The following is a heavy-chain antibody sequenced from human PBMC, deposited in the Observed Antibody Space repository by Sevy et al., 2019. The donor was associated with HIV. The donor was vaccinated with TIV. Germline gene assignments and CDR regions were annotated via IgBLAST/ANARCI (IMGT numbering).Heavy chain of an antibody. CDR3: AKDVPDQSWYDDFWSGSPCFDY. V-gene: IGHV3-23*01. CDR1: GFTFGNYA. D-gene: IGHD3-3*01. Sequence: GGSLRLSCAASGFTFGNYAMSWVRQAPGKGLEWVSAMSGRGGSTDYADSVKGRFTISRDNSKNTLYLQMNSLRAEDTAIYYCAKDVPDQSWYDDFWSGSPCFDYWGRGTLVTVSS. CDR2: MSGRGGST. J-gene: IGHJ4*02.